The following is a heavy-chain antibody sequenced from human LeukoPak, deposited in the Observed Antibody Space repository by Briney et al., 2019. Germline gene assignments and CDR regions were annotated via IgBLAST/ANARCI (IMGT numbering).Heavy chain of an antibody. CDR3: ARRKTAMVNYWYFDL. CDR2: IYYSGST. D-gene: IGHD5-18*01. CDR1: GGSISSYY. Sequence: SETLSLTCTVSGGSISSYYWSWIRQPPGKGLEWIGYIYYSGSTNYNPSLKSRVTISVDTSKNQFSLKLSSVTAADTAVYYCARRKTAMVNYWYFDLWGRGTLVTVSS. J-gene: IGHJ2*01. V-gene: IGHV4-59*08.